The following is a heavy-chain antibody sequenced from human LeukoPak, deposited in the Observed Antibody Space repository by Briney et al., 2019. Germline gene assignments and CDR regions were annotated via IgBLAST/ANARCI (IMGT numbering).Heavy chain of an antibody. J-gene: IGHJ6*03. D-gene: IGHD3-16*01. Sequence: GGSLRLSCAASGFTVSSNYMSWVRQAPGKGLEWVSVIYSGGSTYYADSVKGRFTISRDNSKNTLYLQMNSLRAEDTAVYYCARGGGDDWDYYYYYMDVWGKGTTVTVSS. CDR2: IYSGGST. CDR3: ARGGGDDWDYYYYYMDV. CDR1: GFTVSSNY. V-gene: IGHV3-53*01.